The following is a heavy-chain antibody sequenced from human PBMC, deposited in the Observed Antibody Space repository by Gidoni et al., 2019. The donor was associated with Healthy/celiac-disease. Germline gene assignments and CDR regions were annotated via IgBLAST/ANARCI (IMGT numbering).Heavy chain of an antibody. CDR3: ARDRGPGRNSMSPFDY. Sequence: QVQLVQSGAEVKKPGSSVKVSCKASGGTFSSYAISWVRQTPGQGLEWMGGIIPIFGTANYEQKSQGRVTITADESTSTAYMELSSLRSEDTAVYYWARDRGPGRNSMSPFDYWGQGTLVTVSS. J-gene: IGHJ4*02. CDR2: IIPIFGTA. V-gene: IGHV1-69*01. D-gene: IGHD2-21*01. CDR1: GGTFSSYA.